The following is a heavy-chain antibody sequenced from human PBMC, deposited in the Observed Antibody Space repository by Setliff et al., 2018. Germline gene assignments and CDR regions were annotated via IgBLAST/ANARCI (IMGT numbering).Heavy chain of an antibody. CDR1: GFTFSTHN. CDR2: ISYDGTIT. V-gene: IGHV3-30*03. J-gene: IGHJ6*02. Sequence: GGSLRLSCAASGFTFSTHNMNWVRQAPGKGLEWVAVISYDGTITHYVDSVKGRFSISRDNSQNTLYLQMNSLRAEDTAVYYCARDSGWYGMDVWGQGTTVTVSS. CDR3: ARDSGWYGMDV. D-gene: IGHD6-19*01.